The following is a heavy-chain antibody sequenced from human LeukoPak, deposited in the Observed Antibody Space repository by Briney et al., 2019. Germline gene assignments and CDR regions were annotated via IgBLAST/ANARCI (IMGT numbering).Heavy chain of an antibody. CDR2: ISYTGTYI. Sequence: GGSLRLSCAASAFSLNAYNMNWVRQAPGKGLEWVSSISYTGTYIYYADSVKGRFTISRDNAQNSLYLQMNSLRAEDTAIYYCVRDRGTYRPIDYWGQGTLVPVSS. CDR3: VRDRGTYRPIDY. CDR1: AFSLNAYN. D-gene: IGHD1-26*01. J-gene: IGHJ4*02. V-gene: IGHV3-21*04.